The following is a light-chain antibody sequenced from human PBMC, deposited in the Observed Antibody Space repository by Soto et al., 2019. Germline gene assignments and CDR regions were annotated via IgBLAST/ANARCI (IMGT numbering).Light chain of an antibody. J-gene: IGKJ1*01. Sequence: ETVMTQSPATLSVSPGERATLSCRASQSVSSSYLAWYQQKPGQAPRLLIYGAYSRATGIQDRFSGSGSGTDFTLTISRLEPEDFAVYYCQQYGSSPGTFGQGTKVDIK. CDR2: GAY. V-gene: IGKV3-20*01. CDR1: QSVSSSY. CDR3: QQYGSSPGT.